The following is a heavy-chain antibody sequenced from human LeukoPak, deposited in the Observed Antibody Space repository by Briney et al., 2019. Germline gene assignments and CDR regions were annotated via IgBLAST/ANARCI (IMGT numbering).Heavy chain of an antibody. J-gene: IGHJ5*02. CDR1: GFAVSSIY. CDR2: TYSGGNT. D-gene: IGHD5-18*01. CDR3: VRGTGYTS. Sequence: GGSLRLSCAASGFAVSSIYMSWVRQAPGKGLEWVSVTYSGGNTYYADSVKGRFTSSRDNSKNTLYRRMNSLRPEDTAVYYCVRGTGYTSWGQGTLVIVSS. V-gene: IGHV3-53*01.